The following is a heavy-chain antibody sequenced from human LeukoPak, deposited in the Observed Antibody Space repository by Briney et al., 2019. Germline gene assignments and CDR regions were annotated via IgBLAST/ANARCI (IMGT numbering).Heavy chain of an antibody. CDR3: AREDYYFDS. Sequence: PSETLSLTCSVYGGSITAYYWSWIRQPPGKGLEWIGEINRSRGTKYNLSLESRVTILLDASKNEFSLNLNSVTAADTAVYYCAREDYYFDSWGQGTLVTVSS. J-gene: IGHJ4*02. CDR2: INRSRGT. V-gene: IGHV4-34*01. CDR1: GGSITAYY.